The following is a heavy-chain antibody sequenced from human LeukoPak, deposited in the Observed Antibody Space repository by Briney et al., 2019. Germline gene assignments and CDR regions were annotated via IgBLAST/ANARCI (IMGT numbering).Heavy chain of an antibody. V-gene: IGHV1-46*01. Sequence: SVKFSCKASGYTFTSYYMHWVRQAPGQGLEWMGIINPTCGSTSYAQKFQGRVTMTRDTSTSTVYMELSSLRSEDTAVYYCARETTIFGVVIPLGYYYYMDVWGKGTTVTVSS. CDR1: GYTFTSYY. D-gene: IGHD3-3*01. CDR2: INPTCGST. J-gene: IGHJ6*03. CDR3: ARETTIFGVVIPLGYYYYMDV.